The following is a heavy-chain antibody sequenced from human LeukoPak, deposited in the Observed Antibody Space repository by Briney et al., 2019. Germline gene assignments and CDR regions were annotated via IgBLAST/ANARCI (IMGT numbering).Heavy chain of an antibody. CDR3: ARWDDTYSYGSFSDFDY. J-gene: IGHJ4*02. CDR2: INSDGIST. CDR1: RFTFSRYW. D-gene: IGHD5-18*01. V-gene: IGHV3-74*01. Sequence: GGSLRLSCAASRFTFSRYWMHWVRQAPGKGLVWVSRINSDGISTSYADSVKGRFTISRDNAKNTLYLQMNSLRAEDTAVYYCARWDDTYSYGSFSDFDYWGQGTLVTVSS.